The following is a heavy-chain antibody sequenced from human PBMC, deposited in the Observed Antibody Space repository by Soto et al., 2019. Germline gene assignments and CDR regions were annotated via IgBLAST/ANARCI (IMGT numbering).Heavy chain of an antibody. CDR3: ARDSYPGYNWNYYGMDV. J-gene: IGHJ6*02. CDR1: GFTFSSYA. Sequence: GGSLRLSCAASGFTFSSYAMHWVRQAPGKGLEWVAVISYDGSNKYYADSVKGRFTISRDNSKNTLYLQMNSLRAEDTAVYYCARDSYPGYNWNYYGMDVWGQGTMVTVSS. V-gene: IGHV3-30-3*01. D-gene: IGHD1-20*01. CDR2: ISYDGSNK.